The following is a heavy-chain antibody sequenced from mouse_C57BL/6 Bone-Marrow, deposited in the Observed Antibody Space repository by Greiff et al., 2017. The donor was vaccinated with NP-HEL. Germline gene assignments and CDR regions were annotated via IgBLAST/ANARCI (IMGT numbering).Heavy chain of an antibody. CDR3: ARHLTTVVAPYWYFDV. V-gene: IGHV5-6*02. CDR1: GFTFSSYG. J-gene: IGHJ1*03. D-gene: IGHD1-1*01. CDR2: ISSGGSYT. Sequence: DVKLVESGGDLVKPGGSLKLSCAASGFTFSSYGMSWVRQTPDKRLEWVATISSGGSYTYYPDSVKGRFTISRDNAKNTLYLQMSSLKSEDTAMYYCARHLTTVVAPYWYFDVWGTGTTVTVSS.